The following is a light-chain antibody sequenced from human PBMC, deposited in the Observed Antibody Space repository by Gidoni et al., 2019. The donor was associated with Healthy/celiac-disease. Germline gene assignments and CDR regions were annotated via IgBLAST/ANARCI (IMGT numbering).Light chain of an antibody. J-gene: IGKJ2*01. Sequence: DFQITQSPSSLSASVGDRVTITCRASQSISSYLNWYQQKPGKAPKLLIYAASSLQSGVPSRFSGSGSGTDFTLTISSLQPEDFATYYCQQSYSTLYTFGQGTKLEIK. CDR2: AAS. CDR3: QQSYSTLYT. V-gene: IGKV1-39*01. CDR1: QSISSY.